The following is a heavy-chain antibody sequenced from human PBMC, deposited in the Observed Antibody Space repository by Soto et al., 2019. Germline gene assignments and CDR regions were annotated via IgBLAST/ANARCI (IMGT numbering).Heavy chain of an antibody. CDR2: IYYSGST. CDR1: GGSISSYY. Sequence: SETLSLTCTVSGGSISSYYWSWIRQPPGKGLEWIGYIYYSGSTNYNPSLKSRVTISVDTSKNQFSLKLSSVTAADTAVYYCARLRPPPILTGPDNWFDPWGQGTLVTVSS. V-gene: IGHV4-59*08. D-gene: IGHD3-9*01. CDR3: ARLRPPPILTGPDNWFDP. J-gene: IGHJ5*02.